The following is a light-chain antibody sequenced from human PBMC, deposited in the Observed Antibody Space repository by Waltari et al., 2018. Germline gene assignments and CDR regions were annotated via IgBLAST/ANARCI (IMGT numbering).Light chain of an antibody. CDR3: KQYYSTPFT. V-gene: IGKV4-1*01. CDR2: GAS. J-gene: IGKJ3*01. Sequence: CDDKYQLVWYQQKSGQSPKWLIYGASTRESGVPDRISGSGSETDFTLTISSLQTEDVAFYYCKQYYSTPFTFGPRTKVDIK. CDR1: CDDKYQ.